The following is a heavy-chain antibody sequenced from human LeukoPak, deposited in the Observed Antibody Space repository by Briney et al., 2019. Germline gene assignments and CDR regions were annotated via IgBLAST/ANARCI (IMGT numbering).Heavy chain of an antibody. Sequence: GGSLRLSCAASGFTFSNYAMSWVRQAPGKGLEWVSAINDSSGSTYYADSVKGRFTISRDNSKNTLYLQMNSLRAEDTAVYYCAKPAISSRGWYYDYWGQGTLVTVSS. CDR1: GFTFSNYA. V-gene: IGHV3-23*01. CDR2: INDSSGST. J-gene: IGHJ4*02. CDR3: AKPAISSRGWYYDY. D-gene: IGHD6-19*01.